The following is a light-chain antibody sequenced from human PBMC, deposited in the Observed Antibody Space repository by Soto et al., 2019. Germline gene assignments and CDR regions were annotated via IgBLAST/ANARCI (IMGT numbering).Light chain of an antibody. J-gene: IGLJ1*01. V-gene: IGLV2-14*03. CDR1: SSDVGGYNS. CDR3: SSYTSSNTYV. Sequence: TSSDVGGYNSVSWYQQHPGKAPKLMIYNVSNRPSAVSDRFSGSKSGNTAPLTISGLQAEDEADYYCSSYTSSNTYVFGTGTKVTV. CDR2: NVS.